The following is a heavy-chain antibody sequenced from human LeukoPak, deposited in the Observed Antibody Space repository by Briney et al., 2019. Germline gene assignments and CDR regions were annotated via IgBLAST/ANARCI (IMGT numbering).Heavy chain of an antibody. Sequence: GGSLRLSCAASGLTLSNYAMHWVRQAPGKGLEWVALIFYDGSNKYYADSVKGRFTISRDSSKNRLDLQMNSLRAEDTAVYYCARRWYGAYAYYYMDVWGKGTTVTVSS. CDR3: ARRWYGAYAYYYMDV. J-gene: IGHJ6*03. V-gene: IGHV3-30*04. CDR1: GLTLSNYA. D-gene: IGHD5-24*01. CDR2: IFYDGSNK.